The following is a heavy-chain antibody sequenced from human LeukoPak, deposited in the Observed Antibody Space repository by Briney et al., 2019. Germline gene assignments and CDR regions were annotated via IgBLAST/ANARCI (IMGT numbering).Heavy chain of an antibody. Sequence: AASVKVSCTASGYTFLGYFMHWLRQSPGQGLEWLGWINPDKDDTSYAPKFQGRVTMTRDTSTNTAYMELSSLTSDDTAIYYCARGRIGLAGTNFYYWGQGTLVTVSS. CDR1: GYTFLGYF. D-gene: IGHD1-1*01. CDR3: ARGRIGLAGTNFYY. J-gene: IGHJ4*02. V-gene: IGHV1-2*02. CDR2: INPDKDDT.